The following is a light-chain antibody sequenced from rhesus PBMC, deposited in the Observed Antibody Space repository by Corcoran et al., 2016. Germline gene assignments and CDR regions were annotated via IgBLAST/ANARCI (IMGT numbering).Light chain of an antibody. J-gene: IGKJ4*01. CDR3: LQDIQLPLT. Sequence: DIVMTQTPLSLPVTPGEPASISCRSSQSLLHSNGYTYLFWYLQKPGRSPQLLIYLGSNRASGVPDRLRGSGSGTDFALKISRVEAEDVGVYYCLQDIQLPLTFGGGTKVELK. V-gene: IGKV2-78*01. CDR1: QSLLHSNGYTY. CDR2: LGS.